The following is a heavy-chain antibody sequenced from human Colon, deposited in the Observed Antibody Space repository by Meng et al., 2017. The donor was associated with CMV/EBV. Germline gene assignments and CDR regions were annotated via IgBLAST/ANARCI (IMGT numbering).Heavy chain of an antibody. D-gene: IGHD5-12*01. V-gene: IGHV3-9*01. CDR1: GFSFDDYA. CDR2: VSWGGDKV. Sequence: SLKISCVASGFSFDDYAMHWVRQAPGKGLEWVSNVSWGGDKVGYADSVKGRFTISRDNAKNSLYLQMDSLRAADTAVYYCAKDRTVGGYTFGLDVWGQGTTVTV. CDR3: AKDRTVGGYTFGLDV. J-gene: IGHJ6*02.